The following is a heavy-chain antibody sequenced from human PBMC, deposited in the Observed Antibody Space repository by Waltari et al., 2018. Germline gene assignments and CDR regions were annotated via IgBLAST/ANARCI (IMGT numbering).Heavy chain of an antibody. CDR3: ARGYGDPYYYYYYMDV. V-gene: IGHV4-4*09. CDR1: GGSISSYY. J-gene: IGHJ6*03. Sequence: QVQLQESGPGLVKPSETLSLTCTVSGGSISSYYWSWIRQPPGKGLEWIGYSYSSRSTNYNPATKSRVTISVDTSKNQFSLKLSSVTAADTAVYYCARGYGDPYYYYYYMDVWGKGTTVTVSS. D-gene: IGHD4-17*01. CDR2: SYSSRST.